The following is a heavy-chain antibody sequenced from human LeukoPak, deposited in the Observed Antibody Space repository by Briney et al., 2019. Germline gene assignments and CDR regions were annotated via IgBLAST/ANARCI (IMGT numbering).Heavy chain of an antibody. Sequence: GGSLSLFCAASGFPYRSFGMTWVRQAPGKGLEWVSEICGSGGSTYYADSVKGRFTISRDNSKNTVYLQMNSLRAEDTAIYYCAKGADYDILTGYPQFDYWGQGTLVTVSS. CDR3: AKGADYDILTGYPQFDY. J-gene: IGHJ4*02. CDR1: GFPYRSFG. CDR2: ICGSGGST. V-gene: IGHV3-23*01. D-gene: IGHD3-9*01.